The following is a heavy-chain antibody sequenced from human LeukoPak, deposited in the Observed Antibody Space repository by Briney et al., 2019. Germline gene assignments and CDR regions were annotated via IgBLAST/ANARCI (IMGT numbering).Heavy chain of an antibody. CDR2: ISADGGRT. Sequence: TGGSLRLSCGASGFTFSSSAMTWVRQAPGKGLEWVSGISADGGRTYYADSVKGRFTISRDNSKNTLYLQMNSLRAEDTAVYYCAKGGTILGVIRCFDNWGQGTLVTVSS. D-gene: IGHD3-10*01. CDR3: AKGGTILGVIRCFDN. V-gene: IGHV3-23*01. J-gene: IGHJ4*02. CDR1: GFTFSSSA.